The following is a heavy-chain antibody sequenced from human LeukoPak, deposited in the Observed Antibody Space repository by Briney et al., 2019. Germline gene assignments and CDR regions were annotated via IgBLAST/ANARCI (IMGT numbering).Heavy chain of an antibody. V-gene: IGHV3-23*01. CDR3: AKANLYSNGWYRY. J-gene: IGHJ4*02. CDR1: GFPSSSYA. Sequence: GGSVTLLCAVSGFPSSSYAVSWVRQAPEKGLEWVSAISSSGGSTYYADSVKGRFTISRDNSKNTLSLQMNSLRAEDTAVYYCAKANLYSNGWYRYWGRGTLVTVSS. D-gene: IGHD6-19*01. CDR2: ISSSGGST.